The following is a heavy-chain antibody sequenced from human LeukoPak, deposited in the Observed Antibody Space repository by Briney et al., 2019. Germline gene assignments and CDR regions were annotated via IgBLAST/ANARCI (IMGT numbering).Heavy chain of an antibody. Sequence: ASETLSLTCTVSGGSISSSSYYWGWIRQPPGKGLEWIGSIYYSGSTYYNPSLKSRVTISVDTSKNQFSLKLSSVTAADTAVYYCARRLSVCSGGSCYFLDYGMDVWGQGTTVTVSS. J-gene: IGHJ6*02. CDR1: GGSISSSSYY. V-gene: IGHV4-39*07. D-gene: IGHD2-15*01. CDR3: ARRLSVCSGGSCYFLDYGMDV. CDR2: IYYSGST.